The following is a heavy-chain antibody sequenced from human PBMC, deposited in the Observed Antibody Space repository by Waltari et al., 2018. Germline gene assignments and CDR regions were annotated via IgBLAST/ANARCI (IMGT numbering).Heavy chain of an antibody. V-gene: IGHV3-30*04. D-gene: IGHD3-10*01. CDR3: ARDGDSYFYGSWTDY. CDR1: GFTFSTHF. CDR2: MSYDGSTN. Sequence: QVRLVEAGGGVVEPGKSLRLSCAPSGFTFSTHFFYWCRQAPGKGLDWVALMSYDGSTNYYVASVKGRFTLSRDNSKSTLYLQMNDLRIEDTAVYYCARDGDSYFYGSWTDYWGQGTLVTVSS. J-gene: IGHJ4*02.